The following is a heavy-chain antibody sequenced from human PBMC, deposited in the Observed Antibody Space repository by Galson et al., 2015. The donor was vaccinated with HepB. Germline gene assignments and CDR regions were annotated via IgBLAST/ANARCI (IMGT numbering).Heavy chain of an antibody. CDR2: INPYNGNT. CDR3: ARGPGVVELTGILGFQH. CDR1: GYTFTSYG. D-gene: IGHD3-10*01. J-gene: IGHJ1*01. Sequence: SVKVSCKASGYTFTSYGISYVRQAPGQGLEWVGWINPYNGNTNYAQTFQGRVTMTTDTSTSTAYMELRSLRSDDTAVYYCARGPGVVELTGILGFQHWGRGTLVTVSS. V-gene: IGHV1-18*04.